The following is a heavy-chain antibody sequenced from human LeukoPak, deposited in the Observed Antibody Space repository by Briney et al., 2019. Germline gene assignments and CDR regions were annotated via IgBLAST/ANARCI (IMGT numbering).Heavy chain of an antibody. D-gene: IGHD5-18*01. CDR2: INPSGGST. Sequence: GASVKVSCKASGYTFTSYYMHWVRQAPGQGLEWMGIINPSGGSTSYAQKFQGRVTMTRDTSTSTVYMELSSLRSEDTAVYYCARDSYGSTGYYYYGMDVWGQGTTVTVSS. CDR3: ARDSYGSTGYYYYGMDV. V-gene: IGHV1-46*01. J-gene: IGHJ6*02. CDR1: GYTFTSYY.